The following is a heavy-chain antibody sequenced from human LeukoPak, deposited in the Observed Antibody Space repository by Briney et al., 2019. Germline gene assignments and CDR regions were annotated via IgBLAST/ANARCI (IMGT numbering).Heavy chain of an antibody. CDR1: GFTFSSYW. V-gene: IGHV3-7*01. Sequence: GGSLRLSCAASGFTFSSYWMSWVCQAPGKGLEWVANIKQDGSEKYYVDSVKGRFTISRDNAKNSLYLQMNSLRAEDTAVYYCARGDGYNSFDYWGQGTLVTVSS. J-gene: IGHJ4*02. CDR2: IKQDGSEK. CDR3: ARGDGYNSFDY. D-gene: IGHD5-24*01.